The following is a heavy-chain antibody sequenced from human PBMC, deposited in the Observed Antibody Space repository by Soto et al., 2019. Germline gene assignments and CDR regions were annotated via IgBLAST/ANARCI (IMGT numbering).Heavy chain of an antibody. CDR3: AKDRMGAGVRGYFDY. CDR2: ISYDGSNK. CDR1: GFTFSSYG. V-gene: IGHV3-30*18. D-gene: IGHD3-10*01. Sequence: QVQLVESGGGVVQPGKSLRLSCAGSGFTFSSYGMDWVRQAPGKGLEWVAVISYDGSNKYYADSVKGRFTISRDNSKNNVDLQLSSLRADDTAVYYCAKDRMGAGVRGYFDYWGQGTLVTVSS. J-gene: IGHJ4*02.